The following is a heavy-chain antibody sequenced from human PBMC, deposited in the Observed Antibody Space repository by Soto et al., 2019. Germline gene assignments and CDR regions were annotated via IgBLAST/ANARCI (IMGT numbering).Heavy chain of an antibody. CDR3: ARACRLVPTHVFDF. Sequence: GGSLRLSWAASGFTFSTSNMNWVRPAPGKGLEWVSFISIRGGYKYYADSVKGRFTIPRDNANNSLYLQMSSLKAEDTALYHFARACRLVPTHVFDFWDQGTLVTVSS. V-gene: IGHV3-21*01. J-gene: IGHJ4*02. CDR1: GFTFSTSN. D-gene: IGHD2-8*02. CDR2: ISIRGGYK.